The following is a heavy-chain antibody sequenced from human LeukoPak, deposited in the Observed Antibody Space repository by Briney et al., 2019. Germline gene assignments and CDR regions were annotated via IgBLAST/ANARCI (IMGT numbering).Heavy chain of an antibody. CDR2: ISGSGGST. J-gene: IGHJ4*02. CDR1: GFTFSSYA. V-gene: IGHV3-23*01. CDR3: AKDESGWDYFDY. Sequence: PGGSLRLSCAASGFTFSSYAMSWVRQAPGKGLEWVSAISGSGGSTYYADSVKGRFTISRDNSKNTLYPQMNSLRAEDTAVYYCAKDESGWDYFDYWGQGTLVTVSS. D-gene: IGHD6-19*01.